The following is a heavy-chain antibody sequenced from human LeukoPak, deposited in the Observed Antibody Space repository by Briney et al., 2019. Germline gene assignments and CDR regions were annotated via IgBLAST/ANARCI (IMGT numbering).Heavy chain of an antibody. CDR2: IIPIFGTA. CDR3: AKSKSLGLQYFDN. CDR1: GGTFSSYA. D-gene: IGHD1-7*01. J-gene: IGHJ4*02. Sequence: ASVKVSCKASGGTFSSYAISWVRQAPGQGLEWMGGIIPIFGTANYAQKFQGRVTITTDESTSTAYMELSSLRSEDTAVYYCAKSKSLGLQYFDNWGQGTLATVSS. V-gene: IGHV1-69*05.